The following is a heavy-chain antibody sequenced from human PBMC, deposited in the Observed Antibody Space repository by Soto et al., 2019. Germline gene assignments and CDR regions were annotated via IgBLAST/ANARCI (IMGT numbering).Heavy chain of an antibody. CDR2: ISWDGRST. CDR3: EKDIFLDGHRHRYAFDI. CDR1: GLTSADYT. V-gene: IGHV3-43*01. Sequence: PGASLRLSCAASGLTSADYTMHRVRQAPGKGLERVSLISWDGRSTYYADSAKGRFTISRANSKNSLYLQMNSLRTEDAALYYCEKDIFLDGHRHRYAFDIWCQAIMVSVS. D-gene: IGHD3-16*02. J-gene: IGHJ3*02.